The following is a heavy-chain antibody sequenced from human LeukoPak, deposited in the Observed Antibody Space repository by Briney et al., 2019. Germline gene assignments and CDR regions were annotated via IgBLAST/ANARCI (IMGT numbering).Heavy chain of an antibody. J-gene: IGHJ3*02. CDR1: GGSISSGGFY. D-gene: IGHD1-14*01. Sequence: PSQTLSLTCTVSGGSISSGGFYWTWIRQHPGKGLEWIAYIYYSGSTFYNPSLKSRVTLSVDTSKNQFSLKLSSVAAADTAVYYCAGASSYRKGAFDIWGQGTMVTVSS. CDR2: IYYSGST. CDR3: AGASSYRKGAFDI. V-gene: IGHV4-31*03.